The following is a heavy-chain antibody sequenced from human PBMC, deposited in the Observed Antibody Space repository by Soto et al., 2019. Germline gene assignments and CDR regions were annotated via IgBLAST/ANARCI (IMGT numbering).Heavy chain of an antibody. J-gene: IGHJ6*02. Sequence: ASVKVSCKASGGTFSSYTISWVRQAPGQGLEWMGRIIPILGIANYAQKFQGRVTITAYKSTSTAYMELSSLRSEDTALYYFARNDDHDPYSNPQLYYGMDVWGQGTTATVSS. D-gene: IGHD4-4*01. CDR3: ARNDDHDPYSNPQLYYGMDV. CDR2: IIPILGIA. V-gene: IGHV1-69*02. CDR1: GGTFSSYT.